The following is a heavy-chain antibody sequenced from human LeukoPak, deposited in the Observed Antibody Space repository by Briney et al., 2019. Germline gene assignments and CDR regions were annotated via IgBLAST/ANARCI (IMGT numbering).Heavy chain of an antibody. CDR3: ARVYTDNTWHFDY. CDR2: IKRDGSDK. D-gene: IGHD2-2*02. Sequence: GGSLRLSCAASGFTFSTYWMSWVRQAPGKGLEWVSTIKRDGSDKYYVDSVKGRFTIFRDDAKNTLYQQMNSLRAEDTAVYFWARVYTDNTWHFDYWGQGTLVTVSS. J-gene: IGHJ4*02. V-gene: IGHV3-7*03. CDR1: GFTFSTYW.